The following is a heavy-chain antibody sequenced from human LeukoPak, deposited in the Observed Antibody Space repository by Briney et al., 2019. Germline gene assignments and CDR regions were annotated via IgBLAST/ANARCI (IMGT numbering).Heavy chain of an antibody. V-gene: IGHV1-2*02. CDR2: INPNNGDT. CDR3: ARVCGGDCYSVFDP. D-gene: IGHD2-21*02. Sequence: GASVKVSCKASGYTFGGYYMHWVRQAPGQGLEWMGWINPNNGDTKFAQKFQGRVTMTRDTSINTGYMELSSLRSDDTAVYYCARVCGGDCYSVFDPWGQGTLVTVSS. CDR1: GYTFGGYY. J-gene: IGHJ5*02.